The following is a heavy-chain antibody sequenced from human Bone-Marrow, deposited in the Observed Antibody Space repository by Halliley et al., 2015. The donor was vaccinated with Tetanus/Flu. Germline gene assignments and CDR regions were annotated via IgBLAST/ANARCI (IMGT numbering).Heavy chain of an antibody. Sequence: LEWISKITRSGTANFADSVKGRFTISRDNAKNSVFLQMTSLRVEDTALYHCVKGGRDDYNPYFDSWGQGVLVTVSS. CDR2: ITRSGTA. CDR3: VKGGRDDYNPYFDS. D-gene: IGHD4-4*01. J-gene: IGHJ4*02. V-gene: IGHV3-48*03.